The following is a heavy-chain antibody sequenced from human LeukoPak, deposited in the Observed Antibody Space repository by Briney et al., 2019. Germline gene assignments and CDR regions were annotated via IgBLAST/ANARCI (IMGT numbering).Heavy chain of an antibody. D-gene: IGHD3-22*01. J-gene: IGHJ4*02. Sequence: SETLSLTCAVYGGSFSGYYWSWIRQPPGKGLEWIGEINHSGSANYNPSLKSRVTISVDTSKNQFSLKLSSVTAADTAVYYCARRIFGSSGYYRNFDYWGQGTLVTVSS. CDR2: INHSGSA. V-gene: IGHV4-34*01. CDR3: ARRIFGSSGYYRNFDY. CDR1: GGSFSGYY.